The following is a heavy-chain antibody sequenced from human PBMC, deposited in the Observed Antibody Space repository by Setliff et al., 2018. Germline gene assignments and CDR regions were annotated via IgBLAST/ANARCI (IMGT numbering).Heavy chain of an antibody. J-gene: IGHJ3*02. CDR2: MNPNNGNT. Sequence: VSCKASGYTFTSYGFSWVRQAPGQGLEWMGGMNPNNGNTGYAQKFQGRVTMTRNTSISTAYMELSSLRSEDTAVYYCAPEGVSGYGYDAFDIWGQGTMVTVSS. CDR1: GYTFTSYG. V-gene: IGHV1-8*01. D-gene: IGHD5-12*01. CDR3: APEGVSGYGYDAFDI.